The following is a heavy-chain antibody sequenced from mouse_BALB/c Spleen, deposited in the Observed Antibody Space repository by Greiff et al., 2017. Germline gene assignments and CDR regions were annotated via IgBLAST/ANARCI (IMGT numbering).Heavy chain of an antibody. CDR1: GYSITSGYY. J-gene: IGHJ4*01. V-gene: IGHV3-6*02. D-gene: IGHD2-2*01. CDR3: ARMVALYYYAMDY. Sequence: EVKLMESGPGLVKPSQSLSLTCSVTGYSITSGYYWNWIRQFPGNKLEWMGYISYDGSNNYNPSLKNRISITRDTSKNQFFLKLNSVTTEDTATYYCARMVALYYYAMDYWGQGTSVTVSS. CDR2: ISYDGSN.